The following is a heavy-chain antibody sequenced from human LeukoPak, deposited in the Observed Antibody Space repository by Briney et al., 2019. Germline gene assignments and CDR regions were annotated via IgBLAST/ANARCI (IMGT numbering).Heavy chain of an antibody. CDR2: IKQDGSEK. Sequence: GGSLRLSCAASGFTFSSYWMSWVRQAPGKGLEWVANIKQDGSEKYYVDSVKGRFTISRDNAKNSLYLQMNSLRAEDTAVYYCAKCHYDSSGYYIDYWGQGTLVTVSS. CDR3: AKCHYDSSGYYIDY. J-gene: IGHJ4*02. V-gene: IGHV3-7*01. CDR1: GFTFSSYW. D-gene: IGHD3-22*01.